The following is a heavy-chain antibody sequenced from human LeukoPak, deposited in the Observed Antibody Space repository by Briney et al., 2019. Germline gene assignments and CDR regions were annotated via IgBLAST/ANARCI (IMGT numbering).Heavy chain of an antibody. CDR2: INPNSGGT. D-gene: IGHD6-19*01. J-gene: IGHJ4*02. CDR1: GHTFTGYY. Sequence: ASVKVSCKASGHTFTGYYMHWVRQAPGQGLEWMGWINPNSGGTNHAQKFQGRVSMTRDTSISTAYMELSRLRSDDTVVYYCAQSSGWDSLKYWGQGTLVTVSS. CDR3: AQSSGWDSLKY. V-gene: IGHV1-2*02.